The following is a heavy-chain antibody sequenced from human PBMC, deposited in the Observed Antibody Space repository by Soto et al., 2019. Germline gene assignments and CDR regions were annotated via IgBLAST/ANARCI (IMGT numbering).Heavy chain of an antibody. J-gene: IGHJ5*02. CDR1: VFTFSIYW. CDR2: IKQDGSEK. D-gene: IGHD2-2*01. V-gene: IGHV3-7*01. CDR3: ARDRYCSSVSCYFGGWFDP. Sequence: GGSLLLSCASSVFTFSIYWMSWVRQAPGKGLEWVANIKQDGSEKYYVDSVKGRFTISRDNAKNSLYLQMNSLRAEDTAVYYCARDRYCSSVSCYFGGWFDPWGQGTMVTVSS.